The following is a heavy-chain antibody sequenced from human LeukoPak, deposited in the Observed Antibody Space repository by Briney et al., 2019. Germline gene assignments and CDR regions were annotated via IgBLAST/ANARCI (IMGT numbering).Heavy chain of an antibody. Sequence: TGGSLRLYCAASGFTFSSFAMSWVRQAPGKGLEWFSAISGSGGSTYYADSVKGRFTISRDNSKNTLYLQMNSLRAEDTAVYYCAKARQLVPYNWFDPWGQGTLVTVSS. CDR3: AKARQLVPYNWFDP. J-gene: IGHJ5*02. CDR1: GFTFSSFA. CDR2: ISGSGGST. V-gene: IGHV3-23*01. D-gene: IGHD6-13*01.